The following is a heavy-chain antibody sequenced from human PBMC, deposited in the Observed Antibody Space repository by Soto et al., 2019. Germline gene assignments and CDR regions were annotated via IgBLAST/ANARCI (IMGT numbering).Heavy chain of an antibody. CDR3: AKDIKGGDYGDFTYFDS. D-gene: IGHD4-17*01. Sequence: EVQLVESGGGLVQPGRSQRLSCAASGFTFDDYAMHWVRQAPGKGLEWVSGISWDSGTIDYADSVKGRFTISRDNAKNSLYLQMNSLRAEDSALYYCAKDIKGGDYGDFTYFDSWGQGTLVTVSS. CDR1: GFTFDDYA. J-gene: IGHJ4*02. V-gene: IGHV3-9*01. CDR2: ISWDSGTI.